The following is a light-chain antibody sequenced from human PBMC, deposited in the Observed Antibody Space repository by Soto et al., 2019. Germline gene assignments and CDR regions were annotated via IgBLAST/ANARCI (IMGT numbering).Light chain of an antibody. CDR3: QQTYSTPIT. V-gene: IGKV1-39*01. CDR1: QTISSY. CDR2: ASS. Sequence: DIQMTQSPSSLSASVGDRVTITCRASQTISSYLSWYQQRPGKAPNLLIYASSSLQSGVPPRFSGSGSGTDFTLTISSLQPEDFATYYCQQTYSTPITFGQGTRLEIK. J-gene: IGKJ5*01.